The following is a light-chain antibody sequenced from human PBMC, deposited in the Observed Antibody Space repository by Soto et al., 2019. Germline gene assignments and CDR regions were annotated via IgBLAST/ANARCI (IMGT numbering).Light chain of an antibody. CDR1: QSVSSY. V-gene: IGKV3-20*01. Sequence: EIVLTHSPGTLSLSPGERATLSFRASQSVSSYLAWYQQKPGQAPRLLIYGASSRATGIPDRFSGSGSGTDFTLTISRLEPEDFAVYYCQQYGSSPITFGQGTRLEI. CDR2: GAS. CDR3: QQYGSSPIT. J-gene: IGKJ5*01.